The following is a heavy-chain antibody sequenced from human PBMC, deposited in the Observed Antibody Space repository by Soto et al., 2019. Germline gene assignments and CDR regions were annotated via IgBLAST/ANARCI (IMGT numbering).Heavy chain of an antibody. V-gene: IGHV3-21*01. J-gene: IGHJ5*02. CDR3: TRDASRDSSARGWFDP. D-gene: IGHD6-13*01. CDR1: GFTFRSFT. CDR2: ISSNSAYI. Sequence: GGSLRLSCAASGFTFRSFTMNWVRQTPGKGLEWVSTISSNSAYIYYTDALRGRFTISRDNAKNSLHLQMNSLRAEDTAVYYCTRDASRDSSARGWFDPWGPGTLV.